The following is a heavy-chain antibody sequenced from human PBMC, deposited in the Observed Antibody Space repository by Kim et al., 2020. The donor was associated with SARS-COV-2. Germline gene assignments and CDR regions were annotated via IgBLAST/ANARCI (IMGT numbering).Heavy chain of an antibody. CDR3: ARFEGYGMDV. Sequence: SYINSADSAKGRFTISRDNAKSSLFLQMNSLRVEDTGVYYCARFEGYGMDVWGQGTTVTVSS. CDR2: SYI. J-gene: IGHJ6*02. D-gene: IGHD3-9*01. V-gene: IGHV3-21*01.